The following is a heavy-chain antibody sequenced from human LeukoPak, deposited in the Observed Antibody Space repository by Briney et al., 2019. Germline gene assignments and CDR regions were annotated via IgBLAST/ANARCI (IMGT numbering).Heavy chain of an antibody. V-gene: IGHV4-59*01. Sequence: TSETLSLTCTVYGGSISSYFWSWIRQPPGKGLEWIGYIYYSESTNYNPSLKSRVTISVDTSKNQFSLKLSSVTAADTAVYYCARDGGDRFDPWGQGTLLTVSS. CDR1: GGSISSYF. CDR2: IYYSEST. J-gene: IGHJ5*02. D-gene: IGHD2-21*01. CDR3: ARDGGDRFDP.